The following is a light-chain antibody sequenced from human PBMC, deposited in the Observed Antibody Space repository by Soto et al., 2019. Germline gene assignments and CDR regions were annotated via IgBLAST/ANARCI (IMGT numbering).Light chain of an antibody. CDR2: GAS. CDR3: QQYGSSLIT. V-gene: IGKV3-20*01. J-gene: IGKJ5*01. CDR1: QSVSSSY. Sequence: PGERATLSCRASQSVSSSYLAWYQQKPGQAPRLLIYGASTRATGIPDRFSASGSGTDFTLTISGLEPEDFAVYYCQQYGSSLITFGQGTRLEIK.